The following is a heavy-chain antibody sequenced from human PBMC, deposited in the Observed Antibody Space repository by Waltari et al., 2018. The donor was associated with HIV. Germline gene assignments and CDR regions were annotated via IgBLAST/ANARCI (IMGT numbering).Heavy chain of an antibody. CDR3: TTFEMGSTRNY. Sequence: DVQLVESGGGLVKPGGSLRLSCAVSGIPCQNAALSWVRWGPGEGPQWLGHIRSKSDGGTTDYAAPVRGRFTISTDDLNNTMSLEMKSLKVEDTGVYYCTTFEMGSTRNYWGQGTLVTVSS. CDR1: GIPCQNAA. CDR2: IRSKSDGGTT. J-gene: IGHJ4*02. V-gene: IGHV3-15*01. D-gene: IGHD1-26*01.